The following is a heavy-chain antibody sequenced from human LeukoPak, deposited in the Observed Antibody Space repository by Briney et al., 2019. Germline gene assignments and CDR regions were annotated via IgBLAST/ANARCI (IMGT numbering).Heavy chain of an antibody. CDR2: IYTSGST. CDR3: AREMATIGVDI. D-gene: IGHD5-24*01. V-gene: IGHV4-61*02. CDR1: GGSISSGSYY. Sequence: SETLSLTCTVSGGSISSGSYYWSWIRQPAGKGLEWIGRIYTSGSTNYNPSLKSRVTISVDTSKNQFSLKLSSVTAADTAVYYCAREMATIGVDIWGQGTMVTVSS. J-gene: IGHJ3*02.